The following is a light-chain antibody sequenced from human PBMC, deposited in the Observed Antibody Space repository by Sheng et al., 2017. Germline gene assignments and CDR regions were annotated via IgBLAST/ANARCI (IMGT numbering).Light chain of an antibody. Sequence: DIQMTQSPSSLSASVGDRVTIACRASQGITDFLAWYQQKPGKAPKLLVYAASTLEGGVPSRFSGSGSGADYTLTISSLQPEDFATYYCQQYYSTSWTFGQGTKVE. CDR3: QQYYSTSWT. V-gene: IGKV1-NL1*01. CDR1: QGITDF. CDR2: AAS. J-gene: IGKJ1*01.